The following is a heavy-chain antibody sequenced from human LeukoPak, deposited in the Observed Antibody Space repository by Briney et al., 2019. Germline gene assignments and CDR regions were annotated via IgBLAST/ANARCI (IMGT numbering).Heavy chain of an antibody. D-gene: IGHD3-3*01. CDR2: IYYSGST. Sequence: PSETLSLTCTVSGGSISGYYWSWIRQPPGKGLEWIGYIYYSGSTNYNPSLKSRVTISVDTSKNQFSLKLSSVTAADTAVYYCARYYDFWSGYLSEEYYYYYGMDVWGQGTTVTVSS. CDR1: GGSISGYY. V-gene: IGHV4-59*08. J-gene: IGHJ6*02. CDR3: ARYYDFWSGYLSEEYYYYYGMDV.